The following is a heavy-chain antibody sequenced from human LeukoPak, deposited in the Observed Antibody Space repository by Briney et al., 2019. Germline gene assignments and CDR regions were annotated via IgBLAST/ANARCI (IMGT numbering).Heavy chain of an antibody. D-gene: IGHD6-19*01. CDR3: AREVVAGTLTIYDYYMDV. CDR1: GYTFTGYY. CDR2: INPNSGGT. J-gene: IGHJ6*03. V-gene: IGHV1-2*02. Sequence: GASVKVSCKASGYTFTGYYMHWVRQAPGQGLEWMGWINPNSGGTNYAQKFQGRVTMTRDTSISTAYMELSRLRSDDTAVYYCAREVVAGTLTIYDYYMDVWGKGTTVTVSS.